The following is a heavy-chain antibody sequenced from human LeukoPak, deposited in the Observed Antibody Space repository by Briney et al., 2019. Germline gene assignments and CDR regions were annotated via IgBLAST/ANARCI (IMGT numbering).Heavy chain of an antibody. D-gene: IGHD3-16*01. CDR2: INHNGNVN. Sequence: GGSLRLSCTASGFTFTNAWMNWARQAPGKGLEWVASINHNGNVNYYVDSVKGRFTISRDNAKNSLYLQMSNLRAEDTAVYFCARGGGLDVWGQGATVTVSS. V-gene: IGHV3-7*03. CDR3: ARGGGLDV. J-gene: IGHJ6*02. CDR1: GFTFTNAW.